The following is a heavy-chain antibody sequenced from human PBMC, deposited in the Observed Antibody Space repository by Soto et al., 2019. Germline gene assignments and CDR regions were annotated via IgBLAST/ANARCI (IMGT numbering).Heavy chain of an antibody. CDR2: IYHSGST. J-gene: IGHJ4*02. CDR1: GGSISSSNW. CDR3: ASYYDSSGYYPY. Sequence: SETLSLTCAVSGGSISSSNWWSWVRQPPGKGLEWIGEIYHSGSTNYNPSLKSRVTISVDKSKNQFSLKLSSVTAADTAVYYCASYYDSSGYYPYWGQGTLVTVSS. D-gene: IGHD3-22*01. V-gene: IGHV4-4*02.